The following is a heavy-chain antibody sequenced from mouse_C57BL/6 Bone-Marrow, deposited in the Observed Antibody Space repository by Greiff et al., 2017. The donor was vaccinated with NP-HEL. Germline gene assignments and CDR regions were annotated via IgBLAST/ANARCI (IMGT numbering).Heavy chain of an antibody. J-gene: IGHJ2*01. CDR2: ISNGGGST. D-gene: IGHD1-1*01. CDR1: GFTFSDYY. V-gene: IGHV5-12*01. Sequence: EVKQMESGGGLVQPGGSLKLSCAASGFTFSDYYMYWVRQTPEKRLEWVAYISNGGGSTYYPDTVKGRFTISRDNAKNTLYLQMSRLKSEDTAMYYCAIPYYGSSCGYWGQGTTLTVSS. CDR3: AIPYYGSSCGY.